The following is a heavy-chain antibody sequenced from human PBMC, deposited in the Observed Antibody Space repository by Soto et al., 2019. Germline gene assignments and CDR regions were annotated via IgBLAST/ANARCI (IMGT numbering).Heavy chain of an antibody. CDR2: INAGNGNT. D-gene: IGHD6-19*01. V-gene: IGHV1-3*05. Sequence: QVQLVQSGAEEKKPGASVKVSCKASGYTFTGYAMHWVRQAPGQRLEWMGWINAGNGNTKYSQKFQGRVTITRDTSASIAYMELSSLRSEDTAVYYCARAVAVAADFDYWGQGTLVTAS. J-gene: IGHJ4*02. CDR3: ARAVAVAADFDY. CDR1: GYTFTGYA.